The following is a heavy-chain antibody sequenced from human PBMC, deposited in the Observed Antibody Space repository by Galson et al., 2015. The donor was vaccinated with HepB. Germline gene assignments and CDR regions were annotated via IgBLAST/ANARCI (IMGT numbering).Heavy chain of an antibody. Sequence: SLRLSCAASGFTFSSYGMHWVRQAPGKGLEWVAVISYDGSNKYYADSVKGRFTISRDNSKNTLYLQMNSLRAEDTAVYYCAKDTDYDILTGYLPDYWGQGTLVTVSS. D-gene: IGHD3-9*01. CDR3: AKDTDYDILTGYLPDY. V-gene: IGHV3-30*18. J-gene: IGHJ4*02. CDR2: ISYDGSNK. CDR1: GFTFSSYG.